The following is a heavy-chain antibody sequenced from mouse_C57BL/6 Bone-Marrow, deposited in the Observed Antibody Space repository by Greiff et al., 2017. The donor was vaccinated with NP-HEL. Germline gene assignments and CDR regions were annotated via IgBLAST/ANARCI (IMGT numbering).Heavy chain of an antibody. CDR2: ISDGGSYT. J-gene: IGHJ4*01. Sequence: EVKLVESGGGLVKPGGSLKLSCAASGFTFSSYAMSWVRQTPEKRLEWVATISDGGSYTYYPDNVKGRFTISRDNAKNNLYLQMCHLKSEDTAMYYCAKVRLRWKARDYWGQGTSVTVSS. CDR3: AKVRLRWKARDY. V-gene: IGHV5-4*03. CDR1: GFTFSSYA. D-gene: IGHD2-12*01.